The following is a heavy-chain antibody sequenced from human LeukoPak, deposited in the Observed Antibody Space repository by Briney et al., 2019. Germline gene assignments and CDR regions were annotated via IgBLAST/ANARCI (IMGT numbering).Heavy chain of an antibody. CDR2: TNPNSGNT. CDR1: GYTFTSYD. J-gene: IGHJ6*03. CDR3: ARARWGAARRGYYMDV. V-gene: IGHV1-8*01. Sequence: ASVKVSCKASGYTFTSYDINWVRQATGQGLEWMGWTNPNSGNTGYAQKFRGRVTMTRNTSISTAYMELSSLRSEDTAVYYCARARWGAARRGYYMDVWGKGTTVTVSS. D-gene: IGHD6-6*01.